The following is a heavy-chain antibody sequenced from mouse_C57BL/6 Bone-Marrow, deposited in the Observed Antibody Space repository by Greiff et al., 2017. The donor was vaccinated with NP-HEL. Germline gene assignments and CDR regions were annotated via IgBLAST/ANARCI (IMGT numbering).Heavy chain of an antibody. D-gene: IGHD1-1*01. V-gene: IGHV14-4*01. CDR3: TLYYYGSSRCYFDY. Sequence: EVQLQQSGAELVRPGASVKLSCTASGFNIKDDYMHWVKQRPEQGLEWIGWLDPENGATEYASKFQGKATITADTSSNTAYLQLSSLTSEDTAVYYCTLYYYGSSRCYFDYWGQGTTLTVSS. CDR2: LDPENGAT. CDR1: GFNIKDDY. J-gene: IGHJ2*01.